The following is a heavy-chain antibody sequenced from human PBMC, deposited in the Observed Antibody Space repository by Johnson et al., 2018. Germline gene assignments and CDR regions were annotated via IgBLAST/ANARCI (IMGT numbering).Heavy chain of an antibody. CDR2: ISWNSGSI. D-gene: IGHD1-26*01. J-gene: IGHJ6*02. CDR1: GFTFDDYA. CDR3: AKDKAVGDYYYYGMDV. V-gene: IGHV3-9*01. Sequence: VQLVESGGGLVQPGRSLRLSCAASGFTFDDYAMHWVRQGPGKGLEWVSGISWNSGSIGYADSVKGRFTISRDNAKNTLYLQMNSLRAEDTALYYCAKDKAVGDYYYYGMDVWGQGTTVTVSS.